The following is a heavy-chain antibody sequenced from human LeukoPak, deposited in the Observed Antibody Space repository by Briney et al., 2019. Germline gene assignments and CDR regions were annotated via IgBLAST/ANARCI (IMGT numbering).Heavy chain of an antibody. CDR3: AKGSGGVIAPPDY. Sequence: GGSLRLSCAASGFTFSSYGMHWVRQAPGKGLEWVAVISYDGSNKYYADSVKGRFTISRDNSKNTLYLQMNSLRAEDTAVYYCAKGSGGVIAPPDYWGQGTLVTVSS. D-gene: IGHD3-16*02. CDR1: GFTFSSYG. J-gene: IGHJ4*02. V-gene: IGHV3-30*18. CDR2: ISYDGSNK.